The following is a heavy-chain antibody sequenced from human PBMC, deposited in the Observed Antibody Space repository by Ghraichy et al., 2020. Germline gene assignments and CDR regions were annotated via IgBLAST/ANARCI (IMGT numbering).Heavy chain of an antibody. V-gene: IGHV4-59*01. Sequence: SETLSLTCTVSGGSISSYYWSWIRQPPGKGLEWIGYIYYSGSTNYNPSLKSRVTISVDTSKNQFSLKLSSVTAADTAVYYCARVDWNYLMEWFDPWGQGTLVTVSS. CDR1: GGSISSYY. CDR3: ARVDWNYLMEWFDP. D-gene: IGHD1-7*01. CDR2: IYYSGST. J-gene: IGHJ5*02.